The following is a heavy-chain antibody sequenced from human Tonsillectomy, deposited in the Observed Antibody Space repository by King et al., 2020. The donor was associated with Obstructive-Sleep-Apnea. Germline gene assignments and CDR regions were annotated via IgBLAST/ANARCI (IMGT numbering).Heavy chain of an antibody. D-gene: IGHD5-24*01. J-gene: IGHJ4*02. Sequence: VQLQESGPGLVKPSETLSLTCTVSGGSIRSYYWSWIRQAPGKGLEWIAYINYSGGTNYNSSLKSRVTISADMSKNQFSLKMSSVTAADTAVYYCAGGGDGYNYFDYWGQGTLVTVSS. CDR2: INYSGGT. V-gene: IGHV4-59*01. CDR1: GGSIRSYY. CDR3: AGGGDGYNYFDY.